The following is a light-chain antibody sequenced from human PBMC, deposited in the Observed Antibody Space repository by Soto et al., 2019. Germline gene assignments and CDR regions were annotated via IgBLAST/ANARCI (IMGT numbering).Light chain of an antibody. V-gene: IGKV3-15*01. CDR2: GAS. Sequence: ELVMTQSPGTLSVSPGERATLSCRTSQSVSSKLAWYQQKPGQAPRLLIYGASTRATGVPARFSGSGSGTEFTLTISSLQSEDFAVYFCQQYYDWPTFGQGTKVDIK. CDR1: QSVSSK. CDR3: QQYYDWPT. J-gene: IGKJ2*01.